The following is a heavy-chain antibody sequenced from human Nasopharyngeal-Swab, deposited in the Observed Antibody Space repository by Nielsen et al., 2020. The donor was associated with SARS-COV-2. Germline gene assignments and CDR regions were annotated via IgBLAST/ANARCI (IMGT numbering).Heavy chain of an antibody. CDR2: IYYSGST. Sequence: SETLSLTCTVSGGSISSSSYYWGWIRQPPGKGLEWIGSIYYSGSTYYNPSLKSRVTISVDTSKNQFSLKLSSVTAADTAVYYCARVLMGFRKFDYWGQGTLVTVSS. J-gene: IGHJ4*02. CDR3: ARVLMGFRKFDY. CDR1: GGSISSSSYY. V-gene: IGHV4-39*07. D-gene: IGHD1-14*01.